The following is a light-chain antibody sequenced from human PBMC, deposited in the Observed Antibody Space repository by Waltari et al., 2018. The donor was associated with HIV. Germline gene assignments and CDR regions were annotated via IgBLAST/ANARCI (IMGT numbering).Light chain of an antibody. CDR3: SSYTSSSTRV. CDR2: EVS. Sequence: QSALTPPASVSGPPGPSIPLSCTGPSIDVGGYNYVSWYQQHPGNAPKLMIYEVSNRPSGVSNRFSGSKSGNTASLTISGLQAEDEADYYCSSYTSSSTRVFGGGTNRTVL. CDR1: SIDVGGYNY. V-gene: IGLV2-14*01. J-gene: IGLJ3*02.